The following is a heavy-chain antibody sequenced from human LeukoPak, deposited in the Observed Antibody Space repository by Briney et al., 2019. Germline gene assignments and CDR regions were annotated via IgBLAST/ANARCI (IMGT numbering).Heavy chain of an antibody. D-gene: IGHD2-2*01. Sequence: KPSETLSLTCAVSGYSISSGYYWGWFRQPPGKGLEWIGCMYHSGSTYYNPSLKSRVTISVDTSKNQFSLKLSSVTAADTAVYYCARASVGCSSTSCYSTQFDYWGQGTLVTVCS. CDR1: GYSISSGYY. J-gene: IGHJ4*02. CDR2: MYHSGST. CDR3: ARASVGCSSTSCYSTQFDY. V-gene: IGHV4-38-2*01.